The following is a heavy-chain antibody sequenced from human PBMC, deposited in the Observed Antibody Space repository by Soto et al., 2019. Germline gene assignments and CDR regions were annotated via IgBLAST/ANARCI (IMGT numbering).Heavy chain of an antibody. CDR1: GGTFSSYA. Sequence: ASVKVSCKASGGTFSSYAISWVRQAPGQGFEWMGGIIPIFGTANYAQKFQGRVTITADESTSTAYMELSSLRSEDTAVYYCARDLERGSGWYFDYWGQGTLVTVSS. J-gene: IGHJ4*02. CDR3: ARDLERGSGWYFDY. V-gene: IGHV1-69*13. CDR2: IIPIFGTA. D-gene: IGHD6-19*01.